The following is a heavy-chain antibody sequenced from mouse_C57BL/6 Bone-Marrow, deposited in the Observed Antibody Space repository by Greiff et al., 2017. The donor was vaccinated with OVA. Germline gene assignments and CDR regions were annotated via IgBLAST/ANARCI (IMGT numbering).Heavy chain of an antibody. D-gene: IGHD3-3*01. J-gene: IGHJ4*01. CDR1: GYSFTDYN. Sequence: EVKLMESGPELVKPGASVKISCKASGYSFTDYNMNWVKQSHGKSLEWIGVINPNYGTTSYNQKFKGKATLTVDQSSSTAYMQLNSLTSEDSAVYYCARKGNYNAMDYWGQGTSVTVSS. CDR3: ARKGNYNAMDY. V-gene: IGHV1-39*01. CDR2: INPNYGTT.